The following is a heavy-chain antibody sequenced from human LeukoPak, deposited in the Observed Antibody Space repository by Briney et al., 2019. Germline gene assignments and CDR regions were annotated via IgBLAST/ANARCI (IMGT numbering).Heavy chain of an antibody. V-gene: IGHV3-21*01. CDR3: AREAVVTPYFQH. Sequence: GGSLRLSCAASGFTFSSYWMSWVRQAPGKGLEWVSFISGSSSYIYYADSLKGRFTISRDNAKKSLYLQMNSLRVEDTAVYYCAREAVVTPYFQHWGQGTLVTVSS. J-gene: IGHJ1*01. CDR1: GFTFSSYW. CDR2: ISGSSSYI. D-gene: IGHD2-21*02.